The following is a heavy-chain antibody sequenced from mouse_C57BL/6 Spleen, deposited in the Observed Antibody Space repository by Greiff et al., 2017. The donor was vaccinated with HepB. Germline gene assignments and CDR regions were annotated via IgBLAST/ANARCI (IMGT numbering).Heavy chain of an antibody. CDR3: DRSGYSNYPYSYPMHH. CDR2: IWSGGST. CDR1: GFSLTSYG. D-gene: IGHD2-5*01. Sequence: VQLQQSGPGLVQPSPSLSITCTASGFSLTSYGVHWVRQSPGKGLEWLGVIWSGGSTDYNAAFISRLSISKDNYKSQVFFQMNSLQADDTAIYYCDRSGYSNYPYSYPMHHWAQGTPATVSS. V-gene: IGHV2-2*01. J-gene: IGHJ4*01.